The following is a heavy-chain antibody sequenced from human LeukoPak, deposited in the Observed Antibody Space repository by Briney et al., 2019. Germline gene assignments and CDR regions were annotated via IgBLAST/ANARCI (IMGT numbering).Heavy chain of an antibody. V-gene: IGHV1-18*01. CDR2: ISAYNGNT. J-gene: IGHJ4*02. Sequence: ASVKVSCKASGYTFTSYGISWVRQAPGQGLEWMGWISAYNGNTNYAQKLQGRVTMTTDTSTSTAYMELRSLRSDDTAVYYCARRHYDFWSGYSRPGGYFDYWGQGTLVTVSS. D-gene: IGHD3-3*01. CDR1: GYTFTSYG. CDR3: ARRHYDFWSGYSRPGGYFDY.